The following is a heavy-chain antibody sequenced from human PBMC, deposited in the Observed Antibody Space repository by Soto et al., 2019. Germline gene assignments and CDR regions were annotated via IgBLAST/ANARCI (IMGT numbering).Heavy chain of an antibody. V-gene: IGHV1-69*13. CDR2: IIPIFGTA. J-gene: IGHJ5*02. Sequence: SVKVSCKASGGTFSSYAISWVRQAPGQGIEWMGGIIPIFGTANYAQKFQGRVTITADESTSTAYMELSSLRSEDTAVYYSARGAPEDKSSRRMDNWFDPWGQRTLVTVSS. D-gene: IGHD6-13*01. CDR1: GGTFSSYA. CDR3: ARGAPEDKSSRRMDNWFDP.